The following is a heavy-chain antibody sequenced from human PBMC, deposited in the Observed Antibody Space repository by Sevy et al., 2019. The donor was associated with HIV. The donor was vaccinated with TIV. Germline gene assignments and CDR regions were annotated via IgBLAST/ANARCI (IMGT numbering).Heavy chain of an antibody. J-gene: IGHJ6*02. V-gene: IGHV3-30*02. Sequence: GGSLRLSCAASGFTFSSYGMHWVRQAPGKGLEWVAFIRYDGSNKYYAHSVKGRFTISRDNSKNTLYLQMNSLRAEDTAVYYCAGSRAIVVVPAYGMDVWGQGTTVTVSS. D-gene: IGHD2-2*01. CDR1: GFTFSSYG. CDR2: IRYDGSNK. CDR3: AGSRAIVVVPAYGMDV.